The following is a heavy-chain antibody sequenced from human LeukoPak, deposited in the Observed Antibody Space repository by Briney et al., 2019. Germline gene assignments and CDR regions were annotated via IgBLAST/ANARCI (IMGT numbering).Heavy chain of an antibody. CDR2: ISYDGSNK. V-gene: IGHV3-30-3*01. CDR3: ARDVYSYGFAGYFDY. CDR1: GFTFSSYA. J-gene: IGHJ4*02. Sequence: GGSLRLSCAASGFTFSSYAMHWVRQAPGKGLEWVAVISYDGSNKYYADSVKGRFTISRDNPKNTLYLQMNSLRAEDTAVYYCARDVYSYGFAGYFDYWGQGTLVTVSS. D-gene: IGHD5-18*01.